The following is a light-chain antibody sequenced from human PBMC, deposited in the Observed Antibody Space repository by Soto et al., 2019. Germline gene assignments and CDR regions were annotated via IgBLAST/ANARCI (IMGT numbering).Light chain of an antibody. Sequence: EIAMTQSPGTLSVSPWERATLSCRASQNIGINVAWYQQKPGQAPSLLIYDASKRVTGIPARFSGSGSGTDFTLTISSLEPEDFAVYYCQHRSNWPSWTFGEGTKVDIK. J-gene: IGKJ1*01. CDR3: QHRSNWPSWT. CDR1: QNIGIN. CDR2: DAS. V-gene: IGKV3-11*01.